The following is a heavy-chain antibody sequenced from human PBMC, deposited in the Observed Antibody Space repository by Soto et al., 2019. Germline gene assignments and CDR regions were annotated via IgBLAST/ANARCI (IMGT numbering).Heavy chain of an antibody. J-gene: IGHJ5*02. CDR3: ARGGGSYYKYWFDP. D-gene: IGHD1-26*01. Sequence: QVQLQESGPGLVNPSETLSLTCTVSGDSINAYYWNWVRQPPGGGLEWIGYIYYSGSTSYNPSLKSRVTISLDTSKNQFSLKLSSVTAADTAVYYCARGGGSYYKYWFDPWGQGTLVTVSS. CDR2: IYYSGST. CDR1: GDSINAYY. V-gene: IGHV4-59*01.